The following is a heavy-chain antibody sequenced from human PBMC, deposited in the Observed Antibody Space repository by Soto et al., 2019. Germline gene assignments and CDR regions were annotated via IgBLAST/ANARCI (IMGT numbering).Heavy chain of an antibody. D-gene: IGHD3-22*01. CDR3: ARVGYYDSSASLPWDY. J-gene: IGHJ4*02. Sequence: ASVKVSRRASGYTFSGYYIHWVRQAPGQGLEWMGWINPNSGGTNYAQKFQGRLTMTRDTSISTAYMELSRLRSDDTAVYYCARVGYYDSSASLPWDYWGQGTLVTVSS. V-gene: IGHV1-2*02. CDR1: GYTFSGYY. CDR2: INPNSGGT.